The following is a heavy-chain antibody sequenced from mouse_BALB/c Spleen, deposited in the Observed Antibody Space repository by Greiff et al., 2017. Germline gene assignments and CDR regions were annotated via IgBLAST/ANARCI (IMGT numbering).Heavy chain of an antibody. CDR1: GYSFTGYY. V-gene: IGHV1S34*01. CDR2: ISCYNGAT. Sequence: LVKTGASVKISCKASGYSFTGYYMHWVKQSHGKSLEWMGYISCYNGATSYNQKFKGKATFTVDTSSSTAYMQFNSLTSEDSAVYYCARSGYGSSYAMDYWGQGTSVTVSS. CDR3: ARSGYGSSYAMDY. J-gene: IGHJ4*01. D-gene: IGHD1-1*01.